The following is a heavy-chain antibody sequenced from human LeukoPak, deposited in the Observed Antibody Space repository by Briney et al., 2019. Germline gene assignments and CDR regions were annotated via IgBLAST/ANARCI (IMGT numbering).Heavy chain of an antibody. CDR1: GGSISGYY. CDR2: ISYSGST. J-gene: IGHJ4*02. V-gene: IGHV4-59*01. D-gene: IGHD6-19*01. Sequence: SKTLSLTCTVSGGSISGYYWSWIRQPPGKGLGWVGYISYSGSTNYNPSLKSRVTISVDTSKNQFSLKLSSVTAADTAIYYCARDGRAGSLFAYWGQGTLVSVSS. CDR3: ARDGRAGSLFAY.